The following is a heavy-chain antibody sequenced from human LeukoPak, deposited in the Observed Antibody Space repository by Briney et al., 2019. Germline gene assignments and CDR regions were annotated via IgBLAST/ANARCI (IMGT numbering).Heavy chain of an antibody. CDR3: AKDSYSKGDF. CDR2: IKNDGAVK. J-gene: IGHJ4*02. D-gene: IGHD6-13*01. V-gene: IGHV3-7*01. Sequence: GGSLRLSCAASGFTFSYHWMTWVRQAPGKGLGWVANIKNDGAVKNYVDSVKGRFTISRDNAKNSLYLQMNSLRAEDTAVYYXAKDSYSKGDFWGQGVLVTVSS. CDR1: GFTFSYHW.